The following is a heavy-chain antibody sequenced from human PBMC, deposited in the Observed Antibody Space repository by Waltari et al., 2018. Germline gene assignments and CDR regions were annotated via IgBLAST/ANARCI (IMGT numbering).Heavy chain of an antibody. Sequence: EVQLVESGGDLIQPGGSLRLSCAASGFTVNSNYINWVRQCPGKGLEWVSVVYVTGNTDYADSVKGRFTTSSDNSKNTVYLQMDSLRVEDTAMYYCARRLVVAGTLDVFDLWGQGTRVIVSS. D-gene: IGHD2-15*01. CDR2: VYVTGNT. J-gene: IGHJ3*01. CDR3: ARRLVVAGTLDVFDL. CDR1: GFTVNSNY. V-gene: IGHV3-53*03.